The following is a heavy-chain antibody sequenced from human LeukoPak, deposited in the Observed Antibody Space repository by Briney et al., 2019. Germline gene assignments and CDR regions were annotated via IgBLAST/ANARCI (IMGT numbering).Heavy chain of an antibody. J-gene: IGHJ3*02. CDR3: ARETPDAFDI. V-gene: IGHV1-18*01. CDR1: GYTFTTYG. CDR2: ISVYNGNT. Sequence: ASVKVSCKASGYTFTTYGISWVRQAPEQGLEWMGGISVYNGNTNYGQNVQARVTMTTDTSTSTAYMELRSLRSDDTAVYYCARETPDAFDIWGQGTMVIVSS.